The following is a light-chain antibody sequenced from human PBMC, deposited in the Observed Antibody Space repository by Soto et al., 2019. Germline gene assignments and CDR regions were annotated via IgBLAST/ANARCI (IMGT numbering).Light chain of an antibody. Sequence: IQMTQSPASLSASVGDRVTITCQASQDISNYLNWYQQKPGKAPKLLIYDASNLETGVPSRFSGSGSGTDFTFTISSLQPEDIATYYCQQYDNLLLLTFGGGTKVDIK. J-gene: IGKJ4*01. V-gene: IGKV1-33*01. CDR3: QQYDNLLLLT. CDR2: DAS. CDR1: QDISNY.